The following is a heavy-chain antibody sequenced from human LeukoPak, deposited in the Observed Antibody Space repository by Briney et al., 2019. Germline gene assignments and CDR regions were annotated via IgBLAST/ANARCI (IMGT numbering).Heavy chain of an antibody. Sequence: GGSLRLSCAASGFTFSNCAMTWVRQAPGTGLEWVSAISGSGGSTYYADSVKGRFTISRDSSKNTLYLQMNSLRADDTAVYYCAKGPLTEVAGTTWDYWGQGTLVTVSS. CDR1: GFTFSNCA. D-gene: IGHD6-19*01. J-gene: IGHJ4*02. CDR3: AKGPLTEVAGTTWDY. V-gene: IGHV3-23*01. CDR2: ISGSGGST.